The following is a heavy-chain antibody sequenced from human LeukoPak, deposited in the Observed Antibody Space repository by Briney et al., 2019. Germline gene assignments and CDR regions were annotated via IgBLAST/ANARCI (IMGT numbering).Heavy chain of an antibody. V-gene: IGHV1-8*01. CDR1: GDTFSKID. J-gene: IGHJ4*02. CDR3: RRAIRHQLLSDY. D-gene: IGHD5-12*01. CDR2: MNPELGST. Sequence: GASVEVSCKASGDTFSKIDITWVRQAAGQGPEWMGWMNPELGSTGYAQKFQGRVTMTTDNSKSTAYIELSSLRLELLTIYYYRRAIRHQLLSDYWGQGTLVTVSS.